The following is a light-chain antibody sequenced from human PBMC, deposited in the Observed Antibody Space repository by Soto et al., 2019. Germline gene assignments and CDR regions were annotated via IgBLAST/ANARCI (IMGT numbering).Light chain of an antibody. CDR2: GAS. CDR1: QSVRSH. CDR3: QQYKNWPL. V-gene: IGKV3-15*01. J-gene: IGKJ5*01. Sequence: IVLTQSPATLSLSPGEGVTLSWRASQSVRSHLAWYQQKPGQPPRLRIYGASTRATGIPARFSGSGFGTEFTLTISSMQSEDFAVYYCQQYKNWPLFGQGTRLEI.